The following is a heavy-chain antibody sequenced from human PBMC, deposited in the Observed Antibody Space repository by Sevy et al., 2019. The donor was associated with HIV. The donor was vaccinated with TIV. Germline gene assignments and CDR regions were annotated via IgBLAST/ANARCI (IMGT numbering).Heavy chain of an antibody. CDR3: AIHPMVGGSYYPFDY. Sequence: GESLKISCKASGYSFTKYWIGWVRQMPGKGLECMGIINPGDADTGYSPSFQGQVTISADKSVSTAYLQWISLKASDTAMYYCAIHPMVGGSYYPFDYWGQGTLVTVSS. CDR1: GYSFTKYW. D-gene: IGHD3-10*01. V-gene: IGHV5-51*01. J-gene: IGHJ4*02. CDR2: INPGDADT.